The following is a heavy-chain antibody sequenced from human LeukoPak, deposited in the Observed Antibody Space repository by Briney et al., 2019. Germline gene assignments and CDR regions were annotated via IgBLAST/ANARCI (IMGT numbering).Heavy chain of an antibody. CDR1: GFIFSNYW. J-gene: IGHJ4*02. CDR3: ARGRGGLLWFGEFNS. V-gene: IGHV3-7*01. CDR2: IKEDGSEK. D-gene: IGHD3-10*01. Sequence: GGSLRLSCAASGFIFSNYWMSWVRQAPGKGLEWVANIKEDGSEKFHVGSVRGRFTISRDNAKNSLYLQMNSLRAEDTAVYYCARGRGGLLWFGEFNSWGQGTLVTVSS.